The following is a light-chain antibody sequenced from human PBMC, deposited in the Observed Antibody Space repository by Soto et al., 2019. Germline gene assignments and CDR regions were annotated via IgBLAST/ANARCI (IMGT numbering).Light chain of an antibody. V-gene: IGLV2-14*03. Sequence: LGQPCSSCGTRGQAITIPCTAATSDVRNYNYVSWYQQHPGKAPKRIIYDVSNRPSGVSNRFSGSKSANTASLTISGLQAEDEADYYSSSYTSSTLVYVLGARTKVTVL. CDR1: TSDVRNYNY. CDR3: SSYTSSTLVYV. CDR2: DVS. J-gene: IGLJ1*01.